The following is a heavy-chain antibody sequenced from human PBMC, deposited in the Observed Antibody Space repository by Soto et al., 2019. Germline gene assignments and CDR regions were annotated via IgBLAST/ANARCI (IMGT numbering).Heavy chain of an antibody. V-gene: IGHV4-59*01. Sequence: PSETLSLTCTVSGGSISSYYWSWIRQPPGKGLEWIGYIYYSGSTNYNPSLKSRVTISVDTSKNQFSLKLSSVTAADTAVYYCARDPRPTTVTQPYFDYWGQGTLVTVSS. CDR1: GGSISSYY. CDR3: ARDPRPTTVTQPYFDY. J-gene: IGHJ4*02. CDR2: IYYSGST. D-gene: IGHD4-17*01.